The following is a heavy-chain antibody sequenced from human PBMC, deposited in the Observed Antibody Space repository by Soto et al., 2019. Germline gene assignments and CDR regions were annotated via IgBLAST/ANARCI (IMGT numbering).Heavy chain of an antibody. V-gene: IGHV1-18*04. Sequence: SVEVSFKAACYTFTSYAISWVRQAPGQGLEWMGWISAYNGNTNYAQKLQGRVTMTTDTSTSTAYMELRSLRSDDTAVYYCARANVVAATYDAFDIWGQGTMVTVSS. J-gene: IGHJ3*02. CDR1: CYTFTSYA. D-gene: IGHD2-15*01. CDR2: ISAYNGNT. CDR3: ARANVVAATYDAFDI.